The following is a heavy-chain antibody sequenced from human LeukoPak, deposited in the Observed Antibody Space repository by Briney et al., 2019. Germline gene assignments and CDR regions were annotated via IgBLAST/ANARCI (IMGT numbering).Heavy chain of an antibody. J-gene: IGHJ3*02. V-gene: IGHV7-4-1*02. CDR1: GDTFTSYA. D-gene: IGHD3-22*01. CDR3: ARSTYYYDSRAFDI. Sequence: ASVKVSCKASGDTFTSYAMNWVRQAPGQGLEWMGWINTNTGNPTYAQGFTGRFVFSLDTSVSTAYLQISSLKAEDTAVYYCARSTYYYDSRAFDIWGQGTMVTVSS. CDR2: INTNTGNP.